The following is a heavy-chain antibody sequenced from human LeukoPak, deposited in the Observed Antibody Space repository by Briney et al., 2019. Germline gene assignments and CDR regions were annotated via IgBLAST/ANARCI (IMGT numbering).Heavy chain of an antibody. J-gene: IGHJ4*02. D-gene: IGHD2-2*01. CDR1: GGSISNYY. Sequence: SETLSLTCTVSGGSISNYYWSWIRQPAGNGLEWIGRFYSTGSTDYNPSLKSRVTMSLDTSKNQFSLKLSSLTAADTAVYYCARDWSCTSTSCRSKPFDYWGPGTLVTVSS. CDR2: FYSTGST. V-gene: IGHV4-4*07. CDR3: ARDWSCTSTSCRSKPFDY.